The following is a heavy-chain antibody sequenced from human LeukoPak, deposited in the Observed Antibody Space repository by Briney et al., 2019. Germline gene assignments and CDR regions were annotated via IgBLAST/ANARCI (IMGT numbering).Heavy chain of an antibody. CDR1: GYTFTSSF. D-gene: IGHD4-17*01. CDR3: AARLRPPARHAFDI. CDR2: INPSGGRT. J-gene: IGHJ3*02. Sequence: ASVKVSCKASGYTFTSSFMHWVRQAPGQGLEWMGIINPSGGRTSYAQKFQGRVTMTRDTSTSTVYMELSSLRSEDTAVYYCAARLRPPARHAFDIWGQGTMVTVSS. V-gene: IGHV1-46*01.